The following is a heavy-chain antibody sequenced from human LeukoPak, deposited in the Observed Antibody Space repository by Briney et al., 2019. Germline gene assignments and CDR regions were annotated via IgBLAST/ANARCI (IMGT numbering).Heavy chain of an antibody. CDR1: GFTFSSYA. Sequence: GGSLRLSCAASGFTFSSYAKSWVRQAPGKGLEWVSGISDSGDNTYYADSVKGRFTISRDNSKNTLYVQVNSLGTEDTAAYYCAKGSYYDSSGSFYFDYWGQGTLVTVSS. CDR2: ISDSGDNT. V-gene: IGHV3-23*01. CDR3: AKGSYYDSSGSFYFDY. J-gene: IGHJ4*02. D-gene: IGHD3-22*01.